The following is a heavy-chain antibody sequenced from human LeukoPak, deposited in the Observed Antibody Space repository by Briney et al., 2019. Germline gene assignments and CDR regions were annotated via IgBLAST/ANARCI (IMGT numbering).Heavy chain of an antibody. V-gene: IGHV3-53*01. J-gene: IGHJ4*02. CDR2: IYTGGSS. CDR1: GFTVSSNY. CDR3: ARVTLGFDSRTYYPTTFDY. Sequence: GGSLRLSCAASGFTVSSNYMSWVRQAPGKGLEWVSLIYTGGSSYYADSVKSRFTISRDTSINTLYLQMNSLRVEDAAVYYCARVTLGFDSRTYYPTTFDYWGQGTQVTVSS. D-gene: IGHD3-22*01.